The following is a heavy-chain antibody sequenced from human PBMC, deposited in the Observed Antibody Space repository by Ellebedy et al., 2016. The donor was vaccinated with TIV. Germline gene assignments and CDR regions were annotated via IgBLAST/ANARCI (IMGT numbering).Heavy chain of an antibody. D-gene: IGHD3-22*01. CDR1: GYSFTSYW. J-gene: IGHJ4*02. Sequence: GESLKISCKGSGYSFTSYWISWVRQMPGKGLEWMGKINPSDSYTNYSPSFQGHVTISTDKSINTAYLQWTSLNASDTAMYYCARLYYDSSGPIDYWGQGTLVTVSS. V-gene: IGHV5-10-1*01. CDR3: ARLYYDSSGPIDY. CDR2: INPSDSYT.